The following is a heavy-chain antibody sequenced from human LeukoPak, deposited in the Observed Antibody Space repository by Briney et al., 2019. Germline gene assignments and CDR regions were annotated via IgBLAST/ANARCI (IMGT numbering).Heavy chain of an antibody. CDR1: GGTFSSYA. D-gene: IGHD3-10*01. CDR3: AKPLLLWFGDPYFDY. CDR2: IIPIFGTA. Sequence: SVKVSCKASGGTFSSYAISWVRQAPGQGLEWMGGIIPIFGTANYAQKFQGRVTITADKSTSTAYMELSSLRSEDTAVYYCAKPLLLWFGDPYFDYWGQGTLVTVSS. J-gene: IGHJ4*02. V-gene: IGHV1-69*06.